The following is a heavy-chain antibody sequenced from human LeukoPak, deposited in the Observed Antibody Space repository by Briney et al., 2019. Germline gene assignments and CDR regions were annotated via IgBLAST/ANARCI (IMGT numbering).Heavy chain of an antibody. V-gene: IGHV4-34*01. CDR3: ARVVAIWRLYYFDY. D-gene: IGHD5-12*01. CDR1: GGSFSGYY. J-gene: IGHJ4*02. Sequence: SETLSLTCAVYGGSFSGYYWSWIRQPPGKGLEWIGEINHSGSTNYNPSLKSRVTISVDTSKNQFSLKLSSVTAADTAVYYCARVVAIWRLYYFDYWGQGTLVTVSS. CDR2: INHSGST.